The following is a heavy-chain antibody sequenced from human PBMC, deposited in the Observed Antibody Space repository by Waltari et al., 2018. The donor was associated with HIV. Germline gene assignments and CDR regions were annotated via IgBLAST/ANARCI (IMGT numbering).Heavy chain of an antibody. CDR2: IKQDGSEK. Sequence: GGSLRLSCAASGFTFSSYWMSWVRQAPGKGLEWVANIKQDGSEKYYVDSVKGRFTISRDNAKNSLYLQMNSLRAEDTAVYYCARITIFGVVNDYGMDVWGQGTTVTVSS. CDR1: GFTFSSYW. V-gene: IGHV3-7*01. CDR3: ARITIFGVVNDYGMDV. D-gene: IGHD3-3*01. J-gene: IGHJ6*02.